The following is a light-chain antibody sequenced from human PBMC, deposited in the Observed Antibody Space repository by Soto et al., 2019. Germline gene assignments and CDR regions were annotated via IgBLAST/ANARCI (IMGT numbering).Light chain of an antibody. J-gene: IGKJ1*01. CDR2: DAS. Sequence: EIVLRQSPATLSLSPGERAALSCRASQSVSSYLAWYQQKPGQAPRLLIYDASNRATGIPARFSGSGSGTDFTLTISRLEPEDFAVYYCQQYGSSGTFGQGTKV. V-gene: IGKV3-11*01. CDR1: QSVSSY. CDR3: QQYGSSGT.